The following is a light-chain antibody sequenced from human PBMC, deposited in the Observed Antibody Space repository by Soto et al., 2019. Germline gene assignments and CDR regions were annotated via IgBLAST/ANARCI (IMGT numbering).Light chain of an antibody. Sequence: QSALTQPASVSGSPGQTITISCTGSTGDVGGHNYVSWYQQHPGKAPKLVIYDVMNRPSGVSSRFSGSKSGNTASLTISGLQAVDEADYYCSSHTSSSPHVFGSGTKLTVL. CDR3: SSHTSSSPHV. V-gene: IGLV2-14*01. CDR1: TGDVGGHNY. CDR2: DVM. J-gene: IGLJ1*01.